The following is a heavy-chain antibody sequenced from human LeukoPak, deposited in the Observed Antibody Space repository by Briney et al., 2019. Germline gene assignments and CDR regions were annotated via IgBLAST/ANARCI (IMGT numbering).Heavy chain of an antibody. CDR2: IYHSGST. CDR1: GGSISSSNW. CDR3: ARDPAYYDFWSGYWSHYGMDV. J-gene: IGHJ6*02. D-gene: IGHD3-3*01. Sequence: SGTLSLTCAVSGGSISSSNWWSWVRQPPGKGLEWIGEIYHSGSTNYNPSLKSRVTISVDKSKNQFSLKLSSVTAADTAVYYCARDPAYYDFWSGYWSHYGMDVWGQGTTVTVSS. V-gene: IGHV4-4*02.